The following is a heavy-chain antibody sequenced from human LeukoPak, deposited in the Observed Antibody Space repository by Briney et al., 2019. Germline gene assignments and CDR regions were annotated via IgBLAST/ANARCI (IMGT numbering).Heavy chain of an antibody. D-gene: IGHD2/OR15-2a*01. J-gene: IGHJ6*02. Sequence: PGGSLRLSCAASGFTFSSYGMHWVRQAPGKGLEWVAVIWYDGSNKYYADSVKGRFTISRDNSKNTLYLQMNSLRSEDTAVYYCATHPLVPTSYYSSSMAVCSQPSTVTV. CDR2: IWYDGSNK. CDR3: ATHPLVPTSYYSSSMAV. CDR1: GFTFSSYG. V-gene: IGHV3-33*01.